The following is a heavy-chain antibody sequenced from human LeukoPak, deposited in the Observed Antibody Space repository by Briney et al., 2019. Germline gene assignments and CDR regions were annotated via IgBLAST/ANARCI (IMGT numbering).Heavy chain of an antibody. D-gene: IGHD3-22*01. CDR3: AREDHYYDSSDDYYMDV. J-gene: IGHJ6*03. Sequence: GGSLRLSCAASGFTFDDYGMSWVRQAPGKGLEWVSGINWNGGSTGHADSVKGRFTISRDNAKNSLYLQMDSLRAEDTALYYCAREDHYYDSSDDYYMDVWGKGTTVTVSS. V-gene: IGHV3-20*04. CDR1: GFTFDDYG. CDR2: INWNGGST.